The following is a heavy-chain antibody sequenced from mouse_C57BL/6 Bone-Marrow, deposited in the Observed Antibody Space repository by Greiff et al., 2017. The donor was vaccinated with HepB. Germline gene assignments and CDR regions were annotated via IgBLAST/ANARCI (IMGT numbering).Heavy chain of an antibody. Sequence: EVQRVESGGDLVKPGGSLKLSCAASGFTFSSYGMSWVRQTPDKRLEWVATISSGGSYTYYPDSVKGRFTISRDNAKNTLYLQMSSLKSEDTAMYYCARSMYPPWGQGTLVTVSA. D-gene: IGHD5-1*01. CDR2: ISSGGSYT. V-gene: IGHV5-6*01. CDR3: ARSMYPP. CDR1: GFTFSSYG. J-gene: IGHJ3*01.